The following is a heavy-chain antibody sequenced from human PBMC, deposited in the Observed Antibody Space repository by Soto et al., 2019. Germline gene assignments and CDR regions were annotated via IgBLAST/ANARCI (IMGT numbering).Heavy chain of an antibody. CDR1: GFTFSSYA. CDR3: ANSGYCSGGSCYQVTDDAFDI. J-gene: IGHJ3*02. Sequence: EVQLLESGGGLVQPGGSLRLSCAASGFTFSSYAMSWVRQAPGKGLEWVSGISGGGGSTYYADSVKGRFTISRDNSKNTLYLQMSSLRAEDTAVYYCANSGYCSGGSCYQVTDDAFDIWGQGTMVTVSS. D-gene: IGHD2-15*01. V-gene: IGHV3-23*01. CDR2: ISGGGGST.